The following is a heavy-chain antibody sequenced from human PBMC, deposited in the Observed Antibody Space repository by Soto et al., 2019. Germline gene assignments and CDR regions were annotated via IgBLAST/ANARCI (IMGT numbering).Heavy chain of an antibody. CDR3: AREFSGQWPLL. CDR2: ISYDGSNK. D-gene: IGHD6-19*01. V-gene: IGHV3-30-3*01. J-gene: IGHJ4*02. CDR1: GFTFSSYA. Sequence: PGGSRRLSCAASGFTFSSYAMHWVRQAPGKGLEWVAVISYDGSNKYYADSVKGRFTISRDNSKNTLYLQMNSLRAEDTAVYYCAREFSGQWPLLWGQGTLVTVSS.